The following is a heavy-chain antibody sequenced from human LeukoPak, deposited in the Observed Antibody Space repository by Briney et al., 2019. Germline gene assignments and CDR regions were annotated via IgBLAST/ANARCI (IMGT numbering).Heavy chain of an antibody. CDR1: GGSISSSDYY. J-gene: IGHJ4*02. CDR2: IYYSGHA. Sequence: SETLSLTCTVSGGSISSSDYYWGWIRQPPGKGLECIGNIYYSGHAYYSPSLKSRVTISVDTSKNQFSLRLSSVTAADTAVYYCARRGYTYGSPFDYWGQGTLVTVSS. CDR3: ARRGYTYGSPFDY. V-gene: IGHV4-39*07. D-gene: IGHD5-18*01.